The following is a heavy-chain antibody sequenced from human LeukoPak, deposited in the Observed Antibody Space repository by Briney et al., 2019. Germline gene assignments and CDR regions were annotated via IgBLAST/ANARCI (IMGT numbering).Heavy chain of an antibody. CDR2: INHSGST. CDR3: ARPRAPNDSSGLYYFDY. D-gene: IGHD3-22*01. J-gene: IGHJ4*02. CDR1: GGSISIYY. V-gene: IGHV4-34*01. Sequence: SETLSLTCTVSGGSISIYYWSWIRQPPGKGLEWIGEINHSGSTNYNPSLKSRVTISVDTSKNQFSLKLSSVTAADTAVYYCARPRAPNDSSGLYYFDYWGQGTLVTVSS.